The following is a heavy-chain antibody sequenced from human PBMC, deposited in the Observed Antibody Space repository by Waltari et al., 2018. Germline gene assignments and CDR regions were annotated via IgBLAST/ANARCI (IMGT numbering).Heavy chain of an antibody. J-gene: IGHJ4*02. CDR3: AREGYTSGRAGIFDY. CDR2: MSYDGYSK. D-gene: IGHD6-19*01. V-gene: IGHV3-30-3*01. CDR1: RSAFTNDI. Sequence: LVESGGDVVQSGRYLRLSCVSSRSAFTNDIMYWVRQAPGKGLEWVSAMSYDGYSKYYADSVKGRFTISRDDSLNTVYLQLDSLTVEDTAIYYCAREGYTSGRAGIFDYWGQGTLVTVSS.